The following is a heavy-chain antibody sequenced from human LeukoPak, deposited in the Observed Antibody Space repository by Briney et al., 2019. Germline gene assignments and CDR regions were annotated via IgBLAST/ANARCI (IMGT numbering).Heavy chain of an antibody. CDR1: GFTFSSYS. CDR2: ISSSSSYI. J-gene: IGHJ4*02. D-gene: IGHD1-7*01. V-gene: IGHV3-21*01. Sequence: GGSLRLSCAASGFTFSSYSMNWVRQAPGKWLEWVSSISSSSSYIFYADSVKGRFTISRDNAKNSLYLQMNSLRAEDTAVYYCARGEVVGTTTGVDYWGQGTLVTVSS. CDR3: ARGEVVGTTTGVDY.